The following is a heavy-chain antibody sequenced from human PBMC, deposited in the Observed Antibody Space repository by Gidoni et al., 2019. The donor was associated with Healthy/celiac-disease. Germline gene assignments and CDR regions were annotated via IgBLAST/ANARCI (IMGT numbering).Heavy chain of an antibody. CDR2: ISSKANSYAT. V-gene: IGHV3-73*01. CDR3: TRHSSGWYSY. D-gene: IGHD6-19*01. J-gene: IGHJ4*02. CDR1: GFTFSGSA. Sequence: PGGSLKLSCAASGFTFSGSAMHCVRQASGKGLEWVGRISSKANSYATAYAASVKGRFTISRDDSTNTAYLQMNSLKTEDTAVYYCTRHSSGWYSYWGQGTLVTVSS.